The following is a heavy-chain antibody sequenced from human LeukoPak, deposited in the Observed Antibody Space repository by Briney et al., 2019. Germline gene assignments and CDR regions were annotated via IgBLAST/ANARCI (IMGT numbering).Heavy chain of an antibody. CDR3: AKDRTYSYGLYFDY. CDR1: GFTFSSYA. J-gene: IGHJ4*02. Sequence: GGSLRLSCAASGFTFSSYAMSWVRQAPGKGLEWVSAISGSGGNTYYADSVKGRFTISRDNSKNTLYLQMNSMRADDTAVYYCAKDRTYSYGLYFDYWGQGALVTVSS. V-gene: IGHV3-23*01. CDR2: ISGSGGNT. D-gene: IGHD5-18*01.